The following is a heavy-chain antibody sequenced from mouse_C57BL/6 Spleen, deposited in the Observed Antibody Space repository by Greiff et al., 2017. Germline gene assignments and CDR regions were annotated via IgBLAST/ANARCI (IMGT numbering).Heavy chain of an antibody. CDR3: AREDYAADVRRAWFAY. D-gene: IGHD1-1*02. CDR2: ISDGGSYT. CDR1: GFTFSSYA. Sequence: EVKLMESGGGLVKPGGSLKLSCAASGFTFSSYAMSWVRQTPEKRLEWVATISDGGSYTYYPDNVKGRFTISRDNAKNNLYLQMSHLKSEDTAMDCCAREDYAADVRRAWFAYWGQGTLVTASA. V-gene: IGHV5-4*01. J-gene: IGHJ3*01.